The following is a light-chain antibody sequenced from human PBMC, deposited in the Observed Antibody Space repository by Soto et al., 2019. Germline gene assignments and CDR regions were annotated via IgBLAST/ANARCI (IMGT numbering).Light chain of an antibody. CDR3: QQYSASPFP. Sequence: EIVLTQSPGTLSLSPGERATLSCRASQTINYSYLAWYQQKPGQAPRLLIYGASSRATGIPDRFSGRGSRTDFTLPISRLEPEDFAVYYCQQYSASPFPFGPGTKVDIK. J-gene: IGKJ3*01. V-gene: IGKV3-20*01. CDR2: GAS. CDR1: QTINYSY.